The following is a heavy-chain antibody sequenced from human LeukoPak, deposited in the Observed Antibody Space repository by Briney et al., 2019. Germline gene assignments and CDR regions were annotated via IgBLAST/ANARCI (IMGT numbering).Heavy chain of an antibody. V-gene: IGHV1-3*01. D-gene: IGHD5-18*01. CDR1: GYTFTSYA. CDR2: INAGNGNT. CDR3: ARDKEVEIQLWFGY. J-gene: IGHJ4*02. Sequence: GASVKVSCKASGYTFTSYAMHWVRQAPGQRLEWMGWINAGNGNTKYSQKFQGRVTITRDTSASTAYMELSSLRSEDTAVYYCARDKEVEIQLWFGYWGQGTLVTVSS.